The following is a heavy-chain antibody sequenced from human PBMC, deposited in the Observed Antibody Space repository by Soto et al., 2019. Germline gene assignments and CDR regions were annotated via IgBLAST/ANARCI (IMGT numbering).Heavy chain of an antibody. CDR2: ISSSSSTI. CDR3: ARVRYDFWSGYQPSGAFDI. Sequence: GGSLRLSCAASGFTFSSYSMNWVRQAPGKGLEWVSYISSSSSTIYYADSVKGRFTISRDNAKNSLYLQMNSLRDEDTAVYYCARVRYDFWSGYQPSGAFDIWGQGTMVTVSS. V-gene: IGHV3-48*02. D-gene: IGHD3-3*01. J-gene: IGHJ3*02. CDR1: GFTFSSYS.